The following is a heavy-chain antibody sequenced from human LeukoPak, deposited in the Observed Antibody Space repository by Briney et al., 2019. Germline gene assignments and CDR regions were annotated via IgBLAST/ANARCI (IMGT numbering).Heavy chain of an antibody. CDR3: ATEWSGQDAFDI. D-gene: IGHD2-15*01. Sequence: ASVKVSCKVSGYTLTELSMHWVRQAPGKGLEWMGGFDPEDGETIYAQKFQGRVTMTEDTSTDTAYMEPSSLRSEDTAVYYCATEWSGQDAFDIWGQGTMVTVSS. V-gene: IGHV1-24*01. CDR1: GYTLTELS. CDR2: FDPEDGET. J-gene: IGHJ3*02.